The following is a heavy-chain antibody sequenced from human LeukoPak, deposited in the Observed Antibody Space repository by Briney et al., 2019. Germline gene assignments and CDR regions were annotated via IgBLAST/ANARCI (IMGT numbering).Heavy chain of an antibody. CDR2: INHSGST. Sequence: PSETLSLTCAVYGESFSGYYWTWIRQPPGKGLEWIGEINHSGSTNYNPSLKSRLTISVDTSKNQFSLRLSSVTAADTAVYYCARADCSSTSCLYYYYMDVWGKGTTVTVSS. J-gene: IGHJ6*03. D-gene: IGHD2-2*01. V-gene: IGHV4-34*01. CDR3: ARADCSSTSCLYYYYMDV. CDR1: GESFSGYY.